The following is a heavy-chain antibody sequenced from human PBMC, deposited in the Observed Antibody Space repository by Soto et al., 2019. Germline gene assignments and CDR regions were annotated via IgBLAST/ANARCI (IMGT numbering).Heavy chain of an antibody. Sequence: PGGSLRLSCAASGFTFSSYAMSWVRQAPGKGLEWVSAISGSGGSTYYADSVKGRFTISRDNSKNTLYLQMNSLRAEDTAVYYCGTSRYYYYYGMDVWGQGTTVTVSS. D-gene: IGHD1-7*01. CDR2: ISGSGGST. CDR3: GTSRYYYYYGMDV. V-gene: IGHV3-23*01. J-gene: IGHJ6*02. CDR1: GFTFSSYA.